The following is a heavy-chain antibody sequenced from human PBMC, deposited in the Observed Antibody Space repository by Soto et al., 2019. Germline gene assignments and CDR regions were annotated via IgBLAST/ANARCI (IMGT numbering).Heavy chain of an antibody. CDR1: GDTFSSYA. CDR2: IIPIFGTA. Sequence: SVKGSCKAAGDTFSSYAISWVRQAPGQGLEWMGGIIPIFGTANYAQKFQGRVTITADESTSTAYMELSSLRSEDTAVYYCAIVPGDSATDVWGQGTTVTVSS. CDR3: AIVPGDSATDV. D-gene: IGHD3-16*01. V-gene: IGHV1-69*13. J-gene: IGHJ6*02.